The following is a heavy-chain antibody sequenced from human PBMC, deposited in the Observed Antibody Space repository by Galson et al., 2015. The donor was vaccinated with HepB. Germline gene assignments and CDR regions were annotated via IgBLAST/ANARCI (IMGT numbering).Heavy chain of an antibody. CDR1: GFSFNGYW. CDR3: ARVVRDVEFDY. V-gene: IGHV3-7*01. J-gene: IGHJ4*02. Sequence: SLRLSCAASGFSFNGYWMSWVRQAPGKGLEWVANIKQDGSEKYYVDSVKGRFTISRDNVKNSLYLQMNSLRAEDTAVFYCARVVRDVEFDYWGQGTLVTVSS. CDR2: IKQDGSEK. D-gene: IGHD3-10*01.